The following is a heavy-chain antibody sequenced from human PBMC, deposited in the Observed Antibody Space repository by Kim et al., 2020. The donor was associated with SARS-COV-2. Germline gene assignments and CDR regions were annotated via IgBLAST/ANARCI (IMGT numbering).Heavy chain of an antibody. Sequence: GESLKISCQGSGYNFNNHWINWVRHLPGKGLEWMGRIDPSDSDTNYNPFFQGHVTISADKSISTAYLQWRSLQASATAIYFCARRTGYSGWFAPWGQGTL. J-gene: IGHJ5*02. CDR3: ARRTGYSGWFAP. V-gene: IGHV5-10-1*01. CDR1: GYNFNNHW. D-gene: IGHD4-4*01. CDR2: IDPSDSDT.